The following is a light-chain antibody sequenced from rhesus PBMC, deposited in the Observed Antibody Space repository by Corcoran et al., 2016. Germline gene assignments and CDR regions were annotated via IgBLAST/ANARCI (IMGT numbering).Light chain of an antibody. J-gene: IGKJ4*01. CDR3: QHGYFIPLT. Sequence: DIQMTQSPSSLSASVGDRVTITCQASQGIDNNLAWYQQKPGKVPKLLIYAASTLQNGGPSRFSGSGSWTDFTLTISSLQPEEFATYYCQHGYFIPLTFRGGTKVEIK. V-gene: IGKV1S17*01. CDR1: QGIDNN. CDR2: AAS.